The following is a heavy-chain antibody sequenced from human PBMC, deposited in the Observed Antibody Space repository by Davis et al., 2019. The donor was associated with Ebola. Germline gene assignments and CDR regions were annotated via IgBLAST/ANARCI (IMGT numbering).Heavy chain of an antibody. CDR2: IYYSGST. CDR3: ARHKFGLQLWVPDY. V-gene: IGHV4-31*03. CDR1: GGSISSGGYY. D-gene: IGHD5-18*01. J-gene: IGHJ4*02. Sequence: MPSETLSLTCTVSGGSISSGGYYWSWIRQHPGKGLEWIGYIYYSGSTYYNPSLKSRVTISVDTSKNQFSLKLSSVTAADTAVYYCARHKFGLQLWVPDYWGQGTLVTVSP.